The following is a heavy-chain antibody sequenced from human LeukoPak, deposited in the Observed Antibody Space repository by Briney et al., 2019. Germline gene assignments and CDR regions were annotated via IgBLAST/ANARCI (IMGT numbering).Heavy chain of an antibody. CDR1: GGSINSY. V-gene: IGHV4-4*07. Sequence: SETLSLTCIVSGGSINSYWSWIRQPAGKGLEWIGRISGSGTITYNPALQSRLTISIDTSKNHFSLKLDSVTAADTAVYYCARDGPSVYFDYWGQGTLVTVSS. CDR3: ARDGPSVYFDY. J-gene: IGHJ4*02. CDR2: ISGSGTI.